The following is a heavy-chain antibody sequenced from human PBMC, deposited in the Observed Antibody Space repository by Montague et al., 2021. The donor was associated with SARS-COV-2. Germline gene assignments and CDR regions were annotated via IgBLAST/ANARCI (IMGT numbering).Heavy chain of an antibody. V-gene: IGHV4-31*03. Sequence: TLSLTCTVSGGSISSGGYYWSWIRPHPGKGLEWIGYIYYSGSTYYNPSLKSRVTISVDTSKNQSSLKLSSVTAADTAVYYCARGGTIFGVVTFPFDYWGQGTLVTVSS. D-gene: IGHD3-3*01. CDR3: ARGGTIFGVVTFPFDY. CDR2: IYYSGST. J-gene: IGHJ4*02. CDR1: GGSISSGGYY.